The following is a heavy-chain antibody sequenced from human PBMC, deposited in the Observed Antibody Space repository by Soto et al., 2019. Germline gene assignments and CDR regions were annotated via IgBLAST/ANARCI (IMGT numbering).Heavy chain of an antibody. V-gene: IGHV3-30*19. D-gene: IGHD3-16*01. CDR1: GFTFRSYV. J-gene: IGHJ1*01. Sequence: QVQLVESGGGVVQPGTSVRVSCVGSGFTFRSYVIHWVRQAPGKGLEWVALTSYDGSDKYYADSVRGRFTISRDNSRNTVDLQMHSLRLEDMALYYCARWGTTGGLDVWGQGTLVSVSS. CDR2: TSYDGSDK. CDR3: ARWGTTGGLDV.